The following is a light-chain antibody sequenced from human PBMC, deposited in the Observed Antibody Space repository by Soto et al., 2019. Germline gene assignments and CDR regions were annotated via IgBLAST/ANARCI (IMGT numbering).Light chain of an antibody. CDR2: DVS. J-gene: IGLJ2*01. CDR3: SSYTSSSTLEV. CDR1: SSDVGGYNY. V-gene: IGLV2-14*01. Sequence: QSALTQPASVSGSPGQSITISCTGTSSDVGGYNYVSWYQQHPGEAPKLMIYDVSNRPSGVSNRFSGSKSGNTASLTISGLQAEDEADYYCSSYTSSSTLEVFGGGTKVTVL.